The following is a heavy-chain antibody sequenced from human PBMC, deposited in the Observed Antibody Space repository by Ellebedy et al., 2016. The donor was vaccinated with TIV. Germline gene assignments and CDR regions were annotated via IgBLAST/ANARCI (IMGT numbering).Heavy chain of an antibody. CDR2: IWYDGGNK. CDR3: ARNRHVERSDSLDY. D-gene: IGHD2-15*01. Sequence: PGGSLRLSCEASGFIFSTYGMHWVRQAPGKGLEWVAFIWYDGGNKYYADSVKGRFTISRDNSKNTLYLRMNNVGAEDTAVFYCARNRHVERSDSLDYWGQGTLVTVSS. CDR1: GFIFSTYG. V-gene: IGHV3-33*01. J-gene: IGHJ4*02.